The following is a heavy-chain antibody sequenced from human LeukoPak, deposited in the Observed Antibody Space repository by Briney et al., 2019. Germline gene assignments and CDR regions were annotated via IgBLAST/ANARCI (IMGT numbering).Heavy chain of an antibody. D-gene: IGHD3-10*01. CDR1: GYTFTSYG. V-gene: IGHV1-18*01. CDR2: ISAYNGNT. CDR3: ARDDYYGSGMSLDY. Sequence: ASVKVSCKASGYTFTSYGISWVRQAPGQGREWMGWISAYNGNTNYAQKLQGRVNMTTDTSTSTAYMELRSLRSDDTAVYYCARDDYYGSGMSLDYWGQGTLVTVSS. J-gene: IGHJ4*02.